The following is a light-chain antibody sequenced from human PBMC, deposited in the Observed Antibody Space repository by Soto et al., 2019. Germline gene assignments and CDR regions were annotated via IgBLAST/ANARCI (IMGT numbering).Light chain of an antibody. CDR2: GAS. J-gene: IGKJ1*01. CDR1: QSISRY. V-gene: IGKV1-39*01. Sequence: DIQMTQSPSSLSASVGDRVTITCRSSQSISRYLNWYQQKPGKAPNLLIYGASSLQSGVPSRFTGSGSGTDFSLTISSLQPEDFGIYYCQQSFTTPRTFGHGTKVEIK. CDR3: QQSFTTPRT.